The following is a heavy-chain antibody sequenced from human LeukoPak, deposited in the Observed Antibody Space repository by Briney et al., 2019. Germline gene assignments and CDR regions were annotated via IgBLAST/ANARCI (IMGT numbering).Heavy chain of an antibody. V-gene: IGHV3-11*01. CDR1: GFTFSDYY. CDR3: ASLGGATVSYYYGMDV. J-gene: IGHJ6*02. D-gene: IGHD3-16*01. CDR2: ISSNGSTI. Sequence: GGSLRLSSAASGFTFSDYYMSWIRQAPGKGLEWVSYISSNGSTIYYADSVKGRFTISRDNAKNSLYLQMNSLRAEDTAVYYCASLGGATVSYYYGMDVWGQGTTVTVS.